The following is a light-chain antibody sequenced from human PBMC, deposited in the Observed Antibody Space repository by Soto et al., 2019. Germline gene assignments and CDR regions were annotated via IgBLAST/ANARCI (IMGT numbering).Light chain of an antibody. Sequence: QSVPTQPASVSGSPGQSITISCTGGGSDIGAYNYVSWYQQHPGKAPKLLIHGVTRRPSGVSSRFSASKSAYTASLTISGLQAEDEATYFCSSFTTSYFYVFGPGTKVTVL. CDR2: GVT. J-gene: IGLJ1*01. CDR3: SSFTTSYFYV. V-gene: IGLV2-14*01. CDR1: GSDIGAYNY.